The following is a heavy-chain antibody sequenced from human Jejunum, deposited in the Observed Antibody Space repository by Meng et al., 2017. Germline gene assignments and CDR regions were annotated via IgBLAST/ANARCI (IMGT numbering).Heavy chain of an antibody. J-gene: IGHJ4*02. CDR1: GFTFSGSA. CDR2: IRSKANSYAT. Sequence: GGSLRLPCAASGFTFSGSAMHWVRQASGKGLEWVGRIRSKANSYATAYDASVKGRFTISRDDSKNTAYLQMNSLKTEDTAVYYCTRHVGFDSSGYYDYWGQGTLVTVSS. V-gene: IGHV3-73*01. CDR3: TRHVGFDSSGYYDY. D-gene: IGHD3-22*01.